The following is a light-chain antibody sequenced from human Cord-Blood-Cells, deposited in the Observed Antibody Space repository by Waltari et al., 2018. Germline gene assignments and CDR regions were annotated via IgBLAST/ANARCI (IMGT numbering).Light chain of an antibody. CDR3: QAWDSSHVV. CDR2: QDS. CDR1: KLGDKY. J-gene: IGLJ2*01. Sequence: SYELTPPPSVSVSPGQTASITCSGEKLGDKYACWYQQKPGQSPVLVIYQDSKRPSGIPERFSGSNAGNTATLTISGTQAMDEADYYCQAWDSSHVVFGGGTKLTVL. V-gene: IGLV3-1*01.